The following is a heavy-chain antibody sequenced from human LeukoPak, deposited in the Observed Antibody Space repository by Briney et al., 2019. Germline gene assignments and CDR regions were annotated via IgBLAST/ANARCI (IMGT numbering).Heavy chain of an antibody. CDR3: ARAGDYGDYVGWFDP. V-gene: IGHV4-4*07. Sequence: PSETLSLTCTVSGGSISSYYWSWIRQPAGKGLEWIGRIHTSGSTNYNPSLKSRVIMSVDTSKKQFSLKLTSVTAADTAVYYCARAGDYGDYVGWFDPWGQGTLVTVSS. J-gene: IGHJ5*02. CDR1: GGSISSYY. D-gene: IGHD4-17*01. CDR2: IHTSGST.